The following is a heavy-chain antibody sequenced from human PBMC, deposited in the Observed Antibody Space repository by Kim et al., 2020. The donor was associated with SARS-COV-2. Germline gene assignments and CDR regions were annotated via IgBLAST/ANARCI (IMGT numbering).Heavy chain of an antibody. D-gene: IGHD3-16*01. CDR1: GFTVSSNY. Sequence: GGSLRLSCAASGFTVSSNYMSWVRQAPGKGLEWVSVIYSGGSTYYADSVKGRFTISRHNSKNTLYLQMNSLRVADTAVYYCARDWGGNYYGMDVWGQGTTGTVSS. CDR3: ARDWGGNYYGMDV. V-gene: IGHV3-53*04. CDR2: IYSGGST. J-gene: IGHJ6*02.